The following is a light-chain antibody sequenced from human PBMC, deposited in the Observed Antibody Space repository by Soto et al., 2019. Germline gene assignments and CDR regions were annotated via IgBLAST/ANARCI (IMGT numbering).Light chain of an antibody. J-gene: IGLJ3*02. CDR2: VNSDGSH. Sequence: QPVLTQSPSASASLGASVKLTCTLSSGHSNYAIAWHQQQPEKGPRYLMRVNSDGSHNKGDGIPDRFSGSSSGAERYLIISSLQSEDEADYYCQTWGTGIVVFGGGTKLTVL. V-gene: IGLV4-69*01. CDR3: QTWGTGIVV. CDR1: SGHSNYA.